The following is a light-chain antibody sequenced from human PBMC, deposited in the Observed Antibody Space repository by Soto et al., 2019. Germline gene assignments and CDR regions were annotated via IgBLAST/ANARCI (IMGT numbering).Light chain of an antibody. CDR2: HNN. CDR3: QSYDSSLSGVV. Sequence: QSVLTQPPSVSGAPGQRVTISCTGSSSNIGADFDVHWYQHLPGTAPKLLISHNNNRPSGVPDRFSGSKSGTSASLAITGLQADDEAVYYCQSYDSSLSGVVFGGGTKLTVL. V-gene: IGLV1-40*01. J-gene: IGLJ2*01. CDR1: SSNIGADFD.